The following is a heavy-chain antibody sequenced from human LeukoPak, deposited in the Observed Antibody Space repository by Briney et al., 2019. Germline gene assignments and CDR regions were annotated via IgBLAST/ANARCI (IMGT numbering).Heavy chain of an antibody. V-gene: IGHV3-9*01. D-gene: IGHD4-17*01. CDR1: GFTFDDYA. CDR3: ALTTVTTFYFDY. J-gene: IGHJ4*02. CDR2: ISWNSGSI. Sequence: PGGSLRLSCAASGFTFDDYAMHWVRQAPGKGLEWVSGISWNSGSIGYADSVKGRFTISRDNAKNSLYLQMNSLRAEDTAVYYCALTTVTTFYFDYWGQGTLVTVSS.